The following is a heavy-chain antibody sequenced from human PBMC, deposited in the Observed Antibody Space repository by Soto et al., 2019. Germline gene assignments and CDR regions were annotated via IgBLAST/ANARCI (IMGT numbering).Heavy chain of an antibody. J-gene: IGHJ4*02. V-gene: IGHV3-NL1*01. CDR3: GRDSGYSYGPLDY. CDR2: IYSGGDT. CDR1: GFTFSSYG. D-gene: IGHD5-18*01. Sequence: PGGSLRLSCAASGFTFSSYGMHWVRQAPGKGLEWVAVIYSGGDTYYADSVKGRFTISRDNSKNSLYLQMNSLRAEDTAVYYCGRDSGYSYGPLDYWGQGTLVTVSS.